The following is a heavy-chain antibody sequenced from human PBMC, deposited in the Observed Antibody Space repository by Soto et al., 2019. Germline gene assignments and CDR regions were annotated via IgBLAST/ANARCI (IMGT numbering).Heavy chain of an antibody. Sequence: ASVKVSCKASGYTFTSYAMHWVRQAPGQRLEWMGWINAGNGNTKYSQKFQGRVTITRDTSASTAYMELSSLRSEDTAVYYCARAPGYCSGGSCYGTHFYFDYWGRGTLVTVSS. V-gene: IGHV1-3*01. CDR3: ARAPGYCSGGSCYGTHFYFDY. CDR1: GYTFTSYA. CDR2: INAGNGNT. D-gene: IGHD2-15*01. J-gene: IGHJ4*02.